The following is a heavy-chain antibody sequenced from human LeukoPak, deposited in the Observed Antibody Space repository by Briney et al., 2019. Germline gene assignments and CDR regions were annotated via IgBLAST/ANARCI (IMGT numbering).Heavy chain of an antibody. V-gene: IGHV3-30-3*01. CDR1: GFTFSSYA. Sequence: GGSLRLSCAASGFTFSSYAMHWVRQAPGKGLEWVAVMSYDGSNKYYADSVKGRFTISRDNSKNTLYLQMNSLRAEDTAVYYCARAVVVIISYFDYWGQGTLVTVSS. J-gene: IGHJ4*02. CDR2: MSYDGSNK. CDR3: ARAVVVIISYFDY. D-gene: IGHD3-22*01.